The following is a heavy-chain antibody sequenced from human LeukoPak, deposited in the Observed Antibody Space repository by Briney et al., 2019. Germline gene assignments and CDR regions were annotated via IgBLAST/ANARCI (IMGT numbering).Heavy chain of an antibody. CDR1: GFTFSSYW. D-gene: IGHD6-13*01. CDR3: AQNLVAAAGDH. V-gene: IGHV3-7*01. Sequence: QSGGSLRLSCAASGFTFSSYWMTWVRQAPGKGLDWVANIKPDGSVGYYVDSVRGRFIISRDNAGNSLYLQMNSLRVEDTAVYYCAQNLVAAAGDHWGQGTLLIVSS. J-gene: IGHJ1*01. CDR2: IKPDGSVG.